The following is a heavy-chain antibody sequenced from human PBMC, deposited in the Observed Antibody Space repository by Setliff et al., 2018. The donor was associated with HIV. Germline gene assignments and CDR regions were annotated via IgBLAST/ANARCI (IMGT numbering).Heavy chain of an antibody. CDR3: ARRRGYCSGGTCYSGGYWFDP. CDR1: GASISDGTYY. Sequence: SQTLSLTCAVSGASISDGTYYWSWIRQPAGKGLEWIGHIYIRGGTTTYSPSLKSRVTISLDTSKNQFSRKLRSVTAADTAVYYCARRRGYCSGGTCYSGGYWFDPWGQGTLVTVSS. J-gene: IGHJ5*02. D-gene: IGHD2-15*01. V-gene: IGHV4-61*09. CDR2: IYIRGGTT.